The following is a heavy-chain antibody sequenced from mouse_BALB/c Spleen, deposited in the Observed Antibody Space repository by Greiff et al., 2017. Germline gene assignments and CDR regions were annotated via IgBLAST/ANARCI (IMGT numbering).Heavy chain of an antibody. CDR1: GFTFSSYG. V-gene: IGHV5-6*01. Sequence: EVQRVESGGDLVKPGGSLKLSCAASGFTFSSYGMSWVRQTPDKRLEWVATISSGGSYTYYPDSVKGRFTISRDNAKNTLYLQMSSLKSEDTAMYYCARDRYGYAMDYWGQGTSVTVSS. CDR2: ISSGGSYT. CDR3: ARDRYGYAMDY. D-gene: IGHD2-14*01. J-gene: IGHJ4*01.